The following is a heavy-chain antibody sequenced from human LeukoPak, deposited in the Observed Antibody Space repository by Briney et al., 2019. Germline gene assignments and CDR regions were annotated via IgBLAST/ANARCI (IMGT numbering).Heavy chain of an antibody. V-gene: IGHV1-18*01. CDR3: ARVSPGSTYYYDSSGYWTGLNFDY. CDR2: ISAYNGNT. J-gene: IGHJ4*02. CDR1: GYTFTSYG. Sequence: ASVKVSCKASGYTFTSYGISWVRQAPGQGLEWMGWISAYNGNTNYARKLQGRVTMTTDTSTSTAYMELRSLRSDDTAVYYCARVSPGSTYYYDSSGYWTGLNFDYWGQGTLVTVSS. D-gene: IGHD3-22*01.